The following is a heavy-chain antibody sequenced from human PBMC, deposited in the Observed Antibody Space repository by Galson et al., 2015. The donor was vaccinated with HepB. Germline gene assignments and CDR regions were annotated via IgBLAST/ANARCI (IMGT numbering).Heavy chain of an antibody. V-gene: IGHV3-74*01. Sequence: SLRLSCAASGFTFSSYWMHWVRQAPGKGLVWVSRINSDGSSTSYADSVKGRFTISRDNAKNTLYLQMNSLRAEDTAVYYRARPRMTRWYFDLWGRGTLVTVSS. D-gene: IGHD2-8*01. J-gene: IGHJ2*01. CDR3: ARPRMTRWYFDL. CDR2: INSDGSST. CDR1: GFTFSSYW.